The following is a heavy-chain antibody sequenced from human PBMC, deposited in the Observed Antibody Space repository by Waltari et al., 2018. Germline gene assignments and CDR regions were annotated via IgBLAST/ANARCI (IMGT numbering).Heavy chain of an antibody. Sequence: QVQLQQWGAGLLKPSETLSLTCAVYGGSFSGYYWSWIRQPPGKGLEWIGEINHSGSTNTSPAHKGRVTISGGTSKNQFSLKLSSVTAADTAVYYCARGRPLISSGWYAGYYYYYMDVWGKGTTVTVSS. CDR2: INHSGST. CDR1: GGSFSGYY. D-gene: IGHD6-19*01. CDR3: ARGRPLISSGWYAGYYYYYMDV. V-gene: IGHV4-34*01. J-gene: IGHJ6*03.